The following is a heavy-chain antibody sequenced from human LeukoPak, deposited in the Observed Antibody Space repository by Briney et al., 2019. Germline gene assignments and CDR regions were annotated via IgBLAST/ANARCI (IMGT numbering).Heavy chain of an antibody. CDR3: ARDGAVSTIFGVVNYYYGMDV. CDR2: FYYSGST. D-gene: IGHD3-3*01. J-gene: IGHJ6*02. Sequence: SETLSLTCIVSDGSISSYYWSWIRQPPGKGLEWIGYFYYSGSTNYNPSLKSRVTISGDTSKNQFSLKLSSVTAADTAVYYCARDGAVSTIFGVVNYYYGMDVWGQGTTVTVSS. V-gene: IGHV4-59*01. CDR1: DGSISSYY.